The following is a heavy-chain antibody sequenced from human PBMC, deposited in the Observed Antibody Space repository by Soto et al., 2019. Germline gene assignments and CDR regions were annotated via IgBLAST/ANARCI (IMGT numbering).Heavy chain of an antibody. V-gene: IGHV1-2*02. CDR2: INPNSGGT. D-gene: IGHD2-2*01. Sequence: ASVKVSFKASGYTFTGYYMHWVRQAPGQGLEWMGWINPNSGGTNYAQKFQGRVTMTRDTSISTAYMELSRLRSDDTAVYYCAALGYCSSTSCHYVPNWGQGTLVTVSS. J-gene: IGHJ4*02. CDR1: GYTFTGYY. CDR3: AALGYCSSTSCHYVPN.